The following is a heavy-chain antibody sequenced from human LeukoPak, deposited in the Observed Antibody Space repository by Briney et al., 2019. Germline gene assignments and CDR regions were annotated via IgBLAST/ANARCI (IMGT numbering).Heavy chain of an antibody. Sequence: GASVKVSCKASGNTFIGNYIHWVRQARGQGLEWMGWINPNSGGANYAQRCQGRVTMTRDTSVTTAFLDLDRLTSDDTAVYYCVTRSYTSGWPTWGQGTLVTVSS. V-gene: IGHV1-2*02. D-gene: IGHD6-19*01. J-gene: IGHJ5*02. CDR2: INPNSGGA. CDR1: GNTFIGNY. CDR3: VTRSYTSGWPT.